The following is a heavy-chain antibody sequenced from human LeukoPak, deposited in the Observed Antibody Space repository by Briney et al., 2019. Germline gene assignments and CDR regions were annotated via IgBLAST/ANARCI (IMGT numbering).Heavy chain of an antibody. J-gene: IGHJ6*03. D-gene: IGHD3-3*01. Sequence: PSETLSLTCTVSGGSISSYYWSWIRQPPGKGLEWIGYIYYSGSTNYNPSLKSRVTISVDTSKNQFSLKLSSVTAADTAVYYCARSYYDFWSGHSNYYYMDVWGKGTTVTVSS. V-gene: IGHV4-59*01. CDR2: IYYSGST. CDR1: GGSISSYY. CDR3: ARSYYDFWSGHSNYYYMDV.